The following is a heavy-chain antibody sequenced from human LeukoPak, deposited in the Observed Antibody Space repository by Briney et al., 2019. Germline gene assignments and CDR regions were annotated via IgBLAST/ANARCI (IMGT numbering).Heavy chain of an antibody. Sequence: GGSLRLSCAASGFTFSNYWMSWVRQAPGKGLEWVANIKEDGSEKYYVDSVKGRFTISRDNARNSLYLQMNNLRAEDTAVYFCASGRQLGYWGQGTLVTVSS. CDR2: IKEDGSEK. CDR3: ASGRQLGY. J-gene: IGHJ4*02. D-gene: IGHD6-13*01. V-gene: IGHV3-7*01. CDR1: GFTFSNYW.